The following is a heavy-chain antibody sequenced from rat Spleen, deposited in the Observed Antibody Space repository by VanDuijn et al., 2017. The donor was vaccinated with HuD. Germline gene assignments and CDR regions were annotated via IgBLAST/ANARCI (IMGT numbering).Heavy chain of an antibody. D-gene: IGHD1-6*01. CDR3: ARRCILRIITSWYFDF. J-gene: IGHJ1*01. CDR1: GFTFSNYD. V-gene: IGHV5-25*01. CDR2: ISPSGGST. Sequence: EVQLVESGGGLVQPGRSLKLSCAASGFTFSNYDMAWVRQAPTKGLEWVASISPSGGSTYYRDSVKGRFTVSRDNAKSTLYLQMDSLRSEDTATYYCARRCILRIITSWYFDFWGPGTMVTVSS.